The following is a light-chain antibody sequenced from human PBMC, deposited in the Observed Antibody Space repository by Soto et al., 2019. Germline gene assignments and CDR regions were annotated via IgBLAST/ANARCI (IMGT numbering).Light chain of an antibody. CDR2: TAS. CDR3: QHYNSYTVT. J-gene: IGKJ4*01. CDR1: QSISSW. Sequence: DIQMTQSPSTLSASVGDRVTITCRASQSISSWLAWYQQKPGKAPKLLIYTASTLESGVPARFSGSGSGTEFTLTISSLQPDDFGTYYCQHYNSYTVTFGGGTKVEIK. V-gene: IGKV1-5*03.